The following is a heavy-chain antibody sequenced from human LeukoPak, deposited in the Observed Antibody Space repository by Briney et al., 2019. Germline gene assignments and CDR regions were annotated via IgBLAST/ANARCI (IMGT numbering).Heavy chain of an antibody. J-gene: IGHJ5*02. CDR1: GFIFSNYG. D-gene: IGHD3-22*01. V-gene: IGHV3-30*03. CDR3: ARWIPYYDSSENWFDP. Sequence: GGSLRLSCAASGFIFSNYGMHWVRQAPGKGLEWVAVISDDGGNKYYVDSVKGRFTISRDNSKNTLYLQVSSLRAEDTAVYYCARWIPYYDSSENWFDPWGQGTLVTVSS. CDR2: ISDDGGNK.